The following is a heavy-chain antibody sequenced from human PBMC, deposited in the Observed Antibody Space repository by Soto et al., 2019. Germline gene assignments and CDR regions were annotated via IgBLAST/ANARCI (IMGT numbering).Heavy chain of an antibody. D-gene: IGHD6-13*01. Sequence: PSETLSLTCTVSGDSVSNSGYYWGWIRQSPGKRLEWIGSVSFSGSKYYNPSPRSRVTFSVDTSKTLISLKLRSVTAADTAVYYCARGSTWQGRDWFDPWGQGTLVTVSS. CDR3: ARGSTWQGRDWFDP. V-gene: IGHV4-39*01. CDR2: VSFSGSK. J-gene: IGHJ5*02. CDR1: GDSVSNSGYY.